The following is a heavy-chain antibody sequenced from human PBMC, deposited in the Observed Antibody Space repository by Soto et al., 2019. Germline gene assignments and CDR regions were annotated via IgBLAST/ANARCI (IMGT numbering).Heavy chain of an antibody. V-gene: IGHV4-31*03. CDR3: ARSTSGYAPLRFDY. J-gene: IGHJ4*02. Sequence: QVQLQESGPGLVKPSQTLSLTCTVSGGSISSGGYYWSWIRQHPGKGLEWIGYIYYSGSTYYNSSLTSRVTISVDTSKNQCSLKLSSVTAADTAVYYCARSTSGYAPLRFDYWGQGTLVTVSS. CDR1: GGSISSGGYY. CDR2: IYYSGST. D-gene: IGHD5-12*01.